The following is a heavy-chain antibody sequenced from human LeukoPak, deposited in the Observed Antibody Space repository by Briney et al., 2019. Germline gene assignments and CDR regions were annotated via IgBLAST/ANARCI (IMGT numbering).Heavy chain of an antibody. CDR3: ARVLGYSGYDLVDY. CDR1: GFTFSSCS. Sequence: GGSLRLSCAASGFTFSSCSMNWVRQAPGKGLEWVSSISSSSSYIYYANSVKGRFTISRDNAKNSLYLQMNSLRAEDTAVYYCARVLGYSGYDLVDYWGQGTLVTVSS. J-gene: IGHJ4*02. D-gene: IGHD5-12*01. CDR2: ISSSSSYI. V-gene: IGHV3-21*01.